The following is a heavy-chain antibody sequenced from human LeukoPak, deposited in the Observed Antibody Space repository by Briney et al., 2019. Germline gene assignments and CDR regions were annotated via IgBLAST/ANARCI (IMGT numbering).Heavy chain of an antibody. CDR3: VRDLGVDTSMIFFDY. CDR1: GYTFTSYD. Sequence: ASVKVSCKASGYTFTSYDINWVRQATGQGLEWMGWMNPNSGNTGYAQKFQGRVTMTTDTSTNTAYMELRSLRSDDTAVFYCVRDLGVDTSMIFFDYWGQGTLVTVSS. D-gene: IGHD5-18*01. V-gene: IGHV1-8*01. J-gene: IGHJ4*02. CDR2: MNPNSGNT.